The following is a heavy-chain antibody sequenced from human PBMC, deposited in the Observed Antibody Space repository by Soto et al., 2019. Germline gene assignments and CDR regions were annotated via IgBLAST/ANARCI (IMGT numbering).Heavy chain of an antibody. D-gene: IGHD2-21*02. CDR2: VKRSSSNI. J-gene: IGHJ4*02. V-gene: IGHV3-7*04. CDR1: GFSFSDYW. Sequence: GGSLRLSCAASGFSFSDYWMSWVRQAPGKGLEWVANVKRSSSNIYYVDSVKGRFTISRDNAKNSLYLQMNSLRDEDTAVYYCARGWVTSNYWGQATLVSV. CDR3: ARGWVTSNY.